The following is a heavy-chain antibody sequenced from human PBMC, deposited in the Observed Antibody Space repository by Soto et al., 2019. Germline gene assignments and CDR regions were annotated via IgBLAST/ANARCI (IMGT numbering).Heavy chain of an antibody. V-gene: IGHV1-3*01. J-gene: IGHJ4*02. Sequence: QVQLVQSGAEVKKPGASVKVSCKASGYTFTSYAMHWVRQAPGQRLEWMGWTNAGNGNTKYSQKFERTVTITRDTSASTAYMELSSLRCEDTAVYYCARGLFDVDTAMDYWGQGTLVTVSS. CDR1: GYTFTSYA. CDR2: TNAGNGNT. CDR3: ARGLFDVDTAMDY. D-gene: IGHD5-18*01.